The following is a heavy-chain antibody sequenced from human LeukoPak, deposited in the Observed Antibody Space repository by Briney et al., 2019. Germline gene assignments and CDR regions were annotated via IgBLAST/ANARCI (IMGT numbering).Heavy chain of an antibody. CDR1: GFTFSDYY. V-gene: IGHV3-11*04. J-gene: IGHJ6*03. Sequence: PGGSLRLSCAASGFTFSDYYMSWIRQAPGKGLEWVSYISSSGSTIYYADSVKGRFTISRDNAKNSLYLQMNSLRAEDTAVYYCASYYGSGSYYTYYYYYMDVWGKGTTVTISS. D-gene: IGHD3-10*01. CDR3: ASYYGSGSYYTYYYYYMDV. CDR2: ISSSGSTI.